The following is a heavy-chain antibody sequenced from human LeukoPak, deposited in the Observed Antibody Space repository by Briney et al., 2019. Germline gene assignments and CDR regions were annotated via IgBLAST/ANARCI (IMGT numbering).Heavy chain of an antibody. Sequence: GGSLRLSCAASGFTFSNAWMSWVRQAPGKGLVWVSHIKSDGSDTSYADSVKGRFTISRDNAKNTLYLQMNSLRAEDTAVYYCARGDYGMDVWGRGTTVTVSS. V-gene: IGHV3-74*01. J-gene: IGHJ6*02. D-gene: IGHD2-21*01. CDR3: ARGDYGMDV. CDR1: GFTFSNAW. CDR2: IKSDGSDT.